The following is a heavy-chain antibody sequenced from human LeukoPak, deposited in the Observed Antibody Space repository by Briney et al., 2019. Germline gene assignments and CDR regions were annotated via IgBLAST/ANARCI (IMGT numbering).Heavy chain of an antibody. Sequence: PSETLSLTCAVYGGSFSGYYWSWIRQPPGKGLEWIGEINHSGSTNYNPSLKSRVNISVDTSKNQFSLKLISVTAADTAVYYCARGRDRITMIVVVIPRPYFDYWGQGTLVTVSS. CDR2: INHSGST. CDR3: ARGRDRITMIVVVIPRPYFDY. J-gene: IGHJ4*02. D-gene: IGHD3-22*01. V-gene: IGHV4-34*01. CDR1: GGSFSGYY.